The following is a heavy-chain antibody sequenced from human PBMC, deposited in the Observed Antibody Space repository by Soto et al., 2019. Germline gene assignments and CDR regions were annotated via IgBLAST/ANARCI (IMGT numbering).Heavy chain of an antibody. J-gene: IGHJ6*02. Sequence: NPGGSLRLSCAASGFTFSNAWMNWVRQAPGKGLEWVGRIKSKTDGGTTDYAAPVKGRFTISRDDSKNTLYLQMNSLKTEDTAVYYCTTDPTSIAARRGFEKLEYYYYGMDVWGQGTTVTVSS. V-gene: IGHV3-15*07. CDR1: GFTFSNAW. CDR2: IKSKTDGGTT. CDR3: TTDPTSIAARRGFEKLEYYYYGMDV. D-gene: IGHD6-6*01.